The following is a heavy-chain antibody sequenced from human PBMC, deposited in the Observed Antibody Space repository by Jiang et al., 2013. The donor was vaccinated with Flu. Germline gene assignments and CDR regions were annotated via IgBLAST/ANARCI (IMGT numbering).Heavy chain of an antibody. CDR2: IRYDGSNK. D-gene: IGHD6-19*01. CDR1: GFTFSSYG. J-gene: IGHJ6*02. V-gene: IGHV3-30*02. Sequence: AASGFTFSSYGMHWVRQAPGKGLEWVAFIRYDGSNKYYADSVKGRFTISRDNSKNTLYLQMNSLRAEDTAVYYCAKDRGSSGWWGGEYYYYGMDVWGQGTTVTVSS. CDR3: AKDRGSSGWWGGEYYYYGMDV.